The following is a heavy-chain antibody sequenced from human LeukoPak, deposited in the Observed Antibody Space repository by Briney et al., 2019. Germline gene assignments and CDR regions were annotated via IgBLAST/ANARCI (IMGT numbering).Heavy chain of an antibody. D-gene: IGHD4-17*01. CDR3: ASSYGDYDY. V-gene: IGHV1-8*01. Sequence: ASVKVSCKASGYTFTSYDINWVRQATGQGLEWMGWMNPNSGNTGYAQKLQGRVTMTTDTSTSTAYMELRSLRSDDTAVYYCASSYGDYDYWGQGTLVTVSS. CDR2: MNPNSGNT. J-gene: IGHJ4*02. CDR1: GYTFTSYD.